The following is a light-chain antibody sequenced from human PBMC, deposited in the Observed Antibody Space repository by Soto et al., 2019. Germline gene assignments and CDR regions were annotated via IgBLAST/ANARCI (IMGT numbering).Light chain of an antibody. J-gene: IGLJ2*01. CDR3: SSYTSSSTQV. CDR2: DVS. V-gene: IGLV2-14*01. CDR1: SSDVGGYNY. Sequence: QSALTQPASVSGSPGPSITISCTGTSSDVGGYNYVSWYQQHPGKAPKLMIYDVSNRHSGVSNRFSGAKSGNTASLTISGLQAEDEADYYCSSYTSSSTQVFGGGTKLTVL.